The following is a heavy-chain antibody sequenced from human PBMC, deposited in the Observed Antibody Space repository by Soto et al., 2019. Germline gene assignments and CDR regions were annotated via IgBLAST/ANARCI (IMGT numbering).Heavy chain of an antibody. J-gene: IGHJ4*02. V-gene: IGHV1-18*01. CDR1: GYTFTSYG. D-gene: IGHD3-3*01. CDR3: ARVFVPQDLEWLFSWLDY. Sequence: GASVKVSCKASGYTFTSYGISWVRQAPGQGLEWMGWISAYNGNTNYAQKLQGRVTMTTDTSTSTAYMELRSLRSDDTAVYYCARVFVPQDLEWLFSWLDYWGQETLVTVSS. CDR2: ISAYNGNT.